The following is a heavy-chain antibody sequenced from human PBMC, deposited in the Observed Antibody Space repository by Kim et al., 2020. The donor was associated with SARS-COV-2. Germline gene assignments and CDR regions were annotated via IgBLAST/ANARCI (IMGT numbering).Heavy chain of an antibody. Sequence: SETLSLTCTVSGDSISSRTSYWGWIRQPPGKGLEWIGTLYYSGSTSYSPSLKSRVTISVDMSKTQFSLNLRSVTAADTAVYYCARGNYYDYSMSAFDIWG. D-gene: IGHD3-22*01. J-gene: IGHJ3*02. V-gene: IGHV4-39*07. CDR3: ARGNYYDYSMSAFDI. CDR1: GDSISSRTSY. CDR2: LYYSGST.